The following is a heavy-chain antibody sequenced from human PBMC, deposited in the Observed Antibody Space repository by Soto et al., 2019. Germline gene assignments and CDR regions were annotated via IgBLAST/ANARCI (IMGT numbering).Heavy chain of an antibody. Sequence: QVHLVESGGGVVQPGRSLRLSCAASGFTFSNYGVHWVRQAPGKGLEWVIVISYDGNVAYYADSVKGRFTISRDNSKNTLYLQMNSLRTEDTAMYYCAKEGPITNWYFDYWGQGTLVTVSS. CDR1: GFTFSNYG. CDR2: ISYDGNVA. D-gene: IGHD1-1*01. CDR3: AKEGPITNWYFDY. J-gene: IGHJ4*02. V-gene: IGHV3-30*18.